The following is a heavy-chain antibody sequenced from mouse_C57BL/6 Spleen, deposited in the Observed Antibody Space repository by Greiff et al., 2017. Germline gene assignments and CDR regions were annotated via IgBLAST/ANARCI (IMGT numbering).Heavy chain of an antibody. Sequence: QVQLQQPGAELVKPGASVKLSCKASGYTFTSYWMHWVKQRPGQGLEWIGMIHPNSGSTNYNEKFKSKATLTVDKSSSTAYMQLSSLTSEDSAVYYCARSPYSFTTVDAMDYWGQGTSVTVSS. V-gene: IGHV1-64*01. CDR3: ARSPYSFTTVDAMDY. CDR2: IHPNSGST. CDR1: GYTFTSYW. D-gene: IGHD1-1*01. J-gene: IGHJ4*01.